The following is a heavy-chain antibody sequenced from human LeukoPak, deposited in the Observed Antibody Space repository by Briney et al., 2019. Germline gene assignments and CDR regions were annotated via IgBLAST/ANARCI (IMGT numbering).Heavy chain of an antibody. CDR1: GFTFSSYA. CDR3: AKESGYSGSSGWYYFDY. CDR2: ISGSGGST. J-gene: IGHJ4*02. V-gene: IGHV3-23*01. D-gene: IGHD6-19*01. Sequence: GGSLRLSCAASGFTFSSYAMSWARQAPGKGLEWVSAISGSGGSTYYADSVKGRFTISRDNSKNTLYLQMNSLRAEDTAVYYCAKESGYSGSSGWYYFDYWGQGTLVTVSS.